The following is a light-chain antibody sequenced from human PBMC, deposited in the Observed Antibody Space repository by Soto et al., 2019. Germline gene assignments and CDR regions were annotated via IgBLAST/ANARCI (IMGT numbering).Light chain of an antibody. CDR2: KAS. J-gene: IGKJ1*01. CDR1: QTLSSW. CDR3: QHHNSYSKA. Sequence: DIQMTPSPSTLSGSVGDRVTITCRASQTLSSWLAWSQQKPGKDPKLLIYKASTLKSGVPSRFSGSGSGTEFTLTISNLQPEDFATYYCQHHNSYSKAVGQGTKVDIK. V-gene: IGKV1-5*03.